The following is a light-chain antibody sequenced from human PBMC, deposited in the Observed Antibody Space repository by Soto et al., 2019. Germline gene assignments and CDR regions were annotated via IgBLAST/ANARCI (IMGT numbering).Light chain of an antibody. Sequence: EVVLTQSPATLSVSPGERATLSCRASQSVSSNYLAWYQQKPGQAPRVLIYGASKRATGIPDRFSGSGSGTDFSLTISSLQSEDFAVYYCQQYNNWPPWTFGQGTKVDIK. CDR3: QQYNNWPPWT. CDR1: QSVSSN. CDR2: GAS. V-gene: IGKV3D-15*01. J-gene: IGKJ1*01.